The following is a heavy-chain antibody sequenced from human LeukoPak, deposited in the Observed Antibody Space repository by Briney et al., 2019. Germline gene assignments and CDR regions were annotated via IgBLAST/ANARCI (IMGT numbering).Heavy chain of an antibody. D-gene: IGHD3-3*01. V-gene: IGHV1-2*02. CDR2: INPNSGGT. CDR3: ARVTGEAYYDFWSGYYGPLPFDY. J-gene: IGHJ4*02. Sequence: VASVKVSCKASGYTFTGYYMHWVRQAPGQGLEWMGWINPNSGGTNYAQKFQGRVTMTRDTSISTAYMELSRLRSDDTAVYYCARVTGEAYYDFWSGYYGPLPFDYWGQGTLVTVSS. CDR1: GYTFTGYY.